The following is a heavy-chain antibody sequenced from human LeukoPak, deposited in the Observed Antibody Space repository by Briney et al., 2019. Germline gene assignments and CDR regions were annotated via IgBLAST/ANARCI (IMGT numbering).Heavy chain of an antibody. V-gene: IGHV1-18*01. CDR1: GYTFTSYG. Sequence: ASVKVSCKASGYTFTSYGISWVRQAPGQGLEWMGWISAYNGNTNYAQKFQGRVTITADKSTSTAYMELRSLRSDDTAVYYCARDSDYGSGPPGYWGQGTLVTVSS. D-gene: IGHD3-10*01. CDR3: ARDSDYGSGPPGY. J-gene: IGHJ4*02. CDR2: ISAYNGNT.